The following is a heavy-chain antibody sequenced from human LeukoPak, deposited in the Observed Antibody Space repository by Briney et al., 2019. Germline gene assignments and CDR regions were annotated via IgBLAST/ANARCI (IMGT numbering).Heavy chain of an antibody. J-gene: IGHJ4*02. Sequence: GGSLRLSCAASGFTFSSYAMSWVRQAPGKGLEWVSAISGSGGTTYYADSVKGRFTISRDNSKNTLYLQMDSLRAEDTAVYYCAKGGSGWYKYHCWGQGTLVSVSS. CDR2: ISGSGGTT. CDR1: GFTFSSYA. CDR3: AKGGSGWYKYHC. V-gene: IGHV3-23*01. D-gene: IGHD6-19*01.